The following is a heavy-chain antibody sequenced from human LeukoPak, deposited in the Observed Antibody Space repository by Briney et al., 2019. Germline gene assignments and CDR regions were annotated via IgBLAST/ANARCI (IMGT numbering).Heavy chain of an antibody. D-gene: IGHD6-19*01. CDR2: IIPIFGTA. CDR3: ARQWLVNEGDAFDI. Sequence: GASVKVSCKASGGTFSSYAISWVRQAPGQGLEWMGGIIPIFGTANYAQKFQGRVTITTDESTSTAYMELRSLRSDDTAVYYCARQWLVNEGDAFDIWGQGTMVTVSS. CDR1: GGTFSSYA. V-gene: IGHV1-69*05. J-gene: IGHJ3*02.